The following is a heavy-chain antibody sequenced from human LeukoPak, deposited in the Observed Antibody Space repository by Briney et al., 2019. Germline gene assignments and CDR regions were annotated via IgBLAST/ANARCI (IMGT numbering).Heavy chain of an antibody. CDR1: GFTVSSNY. Sequence: PGGSLRLSCAASGFTVSSNYMSSVRQAPGKGLEWVSVIYSGGSTYYADSVKGRFTISRDNSKNTLYLQMNSLRAEDTAVYYCARDSSGYSFDYWGQGTLVTVSS. CDR2: IYSGGST. D-gene: IGHD3-22*01. V-gene: IGHV3-53*01. J-gene: IGHJ4*02. CDR3: ARDSSGYSFDY.